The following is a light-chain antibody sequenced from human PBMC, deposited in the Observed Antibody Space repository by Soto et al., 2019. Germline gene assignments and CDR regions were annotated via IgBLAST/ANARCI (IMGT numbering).Light chain of an antibody. Sequence: QSVLTQPPSVSGAPGQRVTISCTGSSSNIGAGYAVHWYQQLPGTAPKLLIYGNINRPSGVPDRFSGSKSDTSASLAITGLQTEDEADYYCQSYDSSLSGAVFGGGTKVTVL. CDR1: SSNIGAGYA. CDR2: GNI. CDR3: QSYDSSLSGAV. J-gene: IGLJ2*01. V-gene: IGLV1-40*01.